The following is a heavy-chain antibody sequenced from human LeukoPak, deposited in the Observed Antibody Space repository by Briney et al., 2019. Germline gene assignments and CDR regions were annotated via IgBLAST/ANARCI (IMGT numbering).Heavy chain of an antibody. V-gene: IGHV3-21*01. Sequence: PGRSLRLSCAASGFTFSSYSMNWVRQAPGKGLEWVSSISSSSSHIYYADSVKGRFTISRDNAKNSLYLQMNSLRAEDTAVYYCARSYSSGFAIDYWGQGTLVTVSS. J-gene: IGHJ4*02. CDR2: ISSSSSHI. CDR1: GFTFSSYS. CDR3: ARSYSSGFAIDY. D-gene: IGHD6-19*01.